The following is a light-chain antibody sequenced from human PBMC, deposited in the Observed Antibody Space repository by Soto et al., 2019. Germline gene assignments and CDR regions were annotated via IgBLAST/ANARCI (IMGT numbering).Light chain of an antibody. CDR2: WAS. CDR3: QQYYSTPPS. Sequence: DIVMTQSPYSLAVSLGERATINCKSSQSVSYSSNNKNYLAWYQQKPGQPPKLLIYWASTRESGVPDRFSGSGSGTDFTLTISSLQAEDVAVYYCQQYYSTPPSFGQGTKVDIK. J-gene: IGKJ2*01. V-gene: IGKV4-1*01. CDR1: QSVSYSSNNKNY.